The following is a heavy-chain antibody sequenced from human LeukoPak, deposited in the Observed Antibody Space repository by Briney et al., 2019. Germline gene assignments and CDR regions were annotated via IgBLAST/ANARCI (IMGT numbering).Heavy chain of an antibody. V-gene: IGHV4-30-4*01. CDR1: VGSISRGDYY. J-gene: IGHJ3*02. D-gene: IGHD6-19*01. CDR3: ASRYSSGRLTFNI. CDR2: IYYSGST. Sequence: SETLSLTCTVSVGSISRGDYYWSWIRQPPGKGLEWIGYIYYSGSTYYNPSLKSRVTISVATSKNQFSLKLSSVTAADTAVYYCASRYSSGRLTFNIWGQGTMVTVSS.